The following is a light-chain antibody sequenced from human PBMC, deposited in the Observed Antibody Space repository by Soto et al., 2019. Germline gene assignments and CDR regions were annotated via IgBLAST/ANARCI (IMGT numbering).Light chain of an antibody. CDR1: SSDVGNYNY. CDR2: MVS. J-gene: IGLJ1*01. CDR3: TSPTPSSLYV. V-gene: IGLV2-14*01. Sequence: QSALTQPASVSGSPGQSITISCTGTSSDVGNYNYVSWYQQYPGRVPKLLIYMVSNRPSGVSNRFSGSKSGNTASLTMSGLQAEDEADYFCTSPTPSSLYVFGTGTKVTVL.